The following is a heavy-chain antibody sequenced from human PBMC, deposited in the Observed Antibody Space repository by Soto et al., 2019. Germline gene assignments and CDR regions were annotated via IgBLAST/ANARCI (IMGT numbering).Heavy chain of an antibody. Sequence: GGSLRFCCAASGFTFSSYWMTWVRQAPGKGLEWVASINQDGSEKYYVDSVKGRFTISRDNAKNSLYLQMNSLRAEDTAVYYCARGDNYYDSPGRAFDIWGQGTMVTVSS. J-gene: IGHJ3*02. D-gene: IGHD3-22*01. CDR2: INQDGSEK. V-gene: IGHV3-7*01. CDR3: ARGDNYYDSPGRAFDI. CDR1: GFTFSSYW.